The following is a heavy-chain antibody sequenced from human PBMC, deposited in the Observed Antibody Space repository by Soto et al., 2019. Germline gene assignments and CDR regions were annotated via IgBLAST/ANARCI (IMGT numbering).Heavy chain of an antibody. D-gene: IGHD3-10*01. CDR1: GVTFTTHE. V-gene: IGHV1-69*01. Sequence: QVQLVQSGAEVRKTGSSVKVSCRAYGVTFTTHEFSWVRQAPGQGPEWMGGITPIFGTTKYAPKFQSRVTITADESTSTVYMELRSLRSADTAVYYCARDQYRHGSGTYYVTGWDHWGQGTLVTVSS. CDR3: ARDQYRHGSGTYYVTGWDH. CDR2: ITPIFGTT. J-gene: IGHJ4*02.